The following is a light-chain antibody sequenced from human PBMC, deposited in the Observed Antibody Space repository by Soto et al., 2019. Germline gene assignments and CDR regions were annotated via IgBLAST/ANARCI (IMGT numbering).Light chain of an antibody. CDR2: TAT. Sequence: DLQMTQSPSSLSASVGDRVTITCRASQSISTYLSWYQQKPGKAPNLLIYTATSMQSGVPSRFSGSGSGTDFTLTISSLQPEDFATYYCQQSFSIPYTFGQGTKLEIK. J-gene: IGKJ2*01. CDR1: QSISTY. V-gene: IGKV1-39*01. CDR3: QQSFSIPYT.